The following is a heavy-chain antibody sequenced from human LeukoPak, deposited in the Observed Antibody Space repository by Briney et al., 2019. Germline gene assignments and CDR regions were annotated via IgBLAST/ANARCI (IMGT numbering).Heavy chain of an antibody. V-gene: IGHV4-39*07. CDR2: IYYSGST. J-gene: IGHJ5*02. CDR3: AREEGVGDIVVVPAAGYNWFDP. CDR1: GGSISSSSYY. Sequence: PSETLSLTCTVSGGSISSSSYYWGWIRQPPGKGLEWIGRIYYSGSTYYNPSLKSRVTISVDTSKNQFSLKLSSVTAADTAVYYCAREEGVGDIVVVPAAGYNWFDPWGQGTLVTVSS. D-gene: IGHD2-2*01.